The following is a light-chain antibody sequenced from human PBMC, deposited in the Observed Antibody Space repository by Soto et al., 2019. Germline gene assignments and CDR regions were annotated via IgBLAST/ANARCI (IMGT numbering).Light chain of an antibody. CDR2: GNS. CDR3: QSYDSSLSGSVV. J-gene: IGLJ2*01. Sequence: QPVLTQPPSVSGAPGQRVTISCTGSSSNIGAGYDVHWYQQLPGTAPKLLIYGNSNRPSGVPDRFSGSKSGTSASLAITGLQAEDEAGYYCQSYDSSLSGSVVFGGGTKLTVL. V-gene: IGLV1-40*01. CDR1: SSNIGAGYD.